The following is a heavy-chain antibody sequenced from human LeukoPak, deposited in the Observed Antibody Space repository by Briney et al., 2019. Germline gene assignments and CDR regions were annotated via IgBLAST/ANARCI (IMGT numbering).Heavy chain of an antibody. V-gene: IGHV1-46*01. J-gene: IGHJ5*02. Sequence: ASVKVSCKASGYTFTDYYMHWLRQAPGQGLEWMAIINPSSGYTTYAQKFQDRLTMTSDTSTSTVYMELSSLRSEDTAVYYCARDLTAAAEGGFDPWGQGTLVTVSS. CDR2: INPSSGYT. CDR1: GYTFTDYY. CDR3: ARDLTAAAEGGFDP. D-gene: IGHD6-13*01.